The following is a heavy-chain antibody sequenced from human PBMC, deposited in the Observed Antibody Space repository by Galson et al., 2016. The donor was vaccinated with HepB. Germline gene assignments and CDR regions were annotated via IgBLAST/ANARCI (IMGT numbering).Heavy chain of an antibody. V-gene: IGHV3-30*19. J-gene: IGHJ4*02. D-gene: IGHD2-21*02. CDR2: ISYDGGDK. CDR1: GFTFSRYG. CDR3: AKLDCGRDCPRDD. Sequence: SLRLSCAASGFTFSRYGMHWVRQAPGKGLEWVAVISYDGGDKHYADSVKGRFTVSRDNSKNTLFLQMNSLRVEDTVVYYCAKLDCGRDCPRDDWGQGTLVTVSS.